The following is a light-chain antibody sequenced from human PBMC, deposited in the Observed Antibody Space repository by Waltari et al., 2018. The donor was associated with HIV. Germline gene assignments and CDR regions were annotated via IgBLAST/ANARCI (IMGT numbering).Light chain of an antibody. CDR3: SSYTSSSSWV. Sequence: QSALTQPASVSGSPGQSITISCTGTRSDVGGYNYVPWYQQHPGKAPKVMIYDVSNRPSGVSNRFSGSKSGNTASLTISGLQAEDEADYYCSSYTSSSSWVFGGGTKLTVL. J-gene: IGLJ3*02. CDR2: DVS. CDR1: RSDVGGYNY. V-gene: IGLV2-14*03.